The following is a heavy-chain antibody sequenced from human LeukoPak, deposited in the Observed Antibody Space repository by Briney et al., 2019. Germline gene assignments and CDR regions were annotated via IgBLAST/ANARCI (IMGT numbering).Heavy chain of an antibody. J-gene: IGHJ3*02. D-gene: IGHD6-19*01. CDR1: GFTFSTYW. CDR3: AREYVNIAVATSGAFDI. CDR2: IISDGSST. V-gene: IGHV3-74*03. Sequence: PGGSLRLSCAASGFTFSTYWMHWVRQAPGKGLVWVSRIISDGSSTTYADSVKGRFTISRDNAKNTLYLQMNSLRAEDTAVYYCAREYVNIAVATSGAFDIWGQGTMVTVSS.